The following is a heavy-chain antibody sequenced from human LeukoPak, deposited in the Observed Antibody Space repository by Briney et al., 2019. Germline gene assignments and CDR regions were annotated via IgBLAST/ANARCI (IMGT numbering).Heavy chain of an antibody. D-gene: IGHD3-22*01. Sequence: PGGSLRLSCVASGLTFSRYWMSWVRQAPGKGLEWVANIKEDGSAKYYVDSVKGRFTISRDNAKNSLYLQMNSLRAEDTAVYYCARDRRYYDSSGYYKGFDYWGQGTLVTVSS. CDR3: ARDRRYYDSSGYYKGFDY. V-gene: IGHV3-7*01. J-gene: IGHJ4*02. CDR1: GLTFSRYW. CDR2: IKEDGSAK.